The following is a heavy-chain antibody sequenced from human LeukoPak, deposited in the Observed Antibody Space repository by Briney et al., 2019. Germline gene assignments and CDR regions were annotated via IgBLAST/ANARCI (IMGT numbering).Heavy chain of an antibody. CDR3: ARDYPHTYYYDSSGYAPWFDP. CDR1: GFTFSSYG. D-gene: IGHD3-22*01. CDR2: ISSSSSYI. Sequence: GGSLRLSCAASGFTFSSYGMHWVRQAPGKGLEWVSSISSSSSYIYYADSVKGRFTISRDNAKNSLYLQMNSLRAEDTAVYYCARDYPHTYYYDSSGYAPWFDPWGQGTLVTVSS. V-gene: IGHV3-21*01. J-gene: IGHJ5*02.